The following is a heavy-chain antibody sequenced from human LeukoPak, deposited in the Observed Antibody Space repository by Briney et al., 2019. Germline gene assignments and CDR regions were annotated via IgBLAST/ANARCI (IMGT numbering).Heavy chain of an antibody. V-gene: IGHV3-21*01. CDR1: GFTFSSYS. CDR3: ARDAGIQLHHIAYYFDY. CDR2: ISSSSSYI. J-gene: IGHJ4*02. Sequence: PGGSLRLSCAASGFTFSSYSMNWVRQAPGKGLEWVSSISSSSSYIYYADSVKGRFTISRDNAKNSLYLQMNSLRAEDTAVYYCARDAGIQLHHIAYYFDYWGQGTLVTVSS. D-gene: IGHD5-18*01.